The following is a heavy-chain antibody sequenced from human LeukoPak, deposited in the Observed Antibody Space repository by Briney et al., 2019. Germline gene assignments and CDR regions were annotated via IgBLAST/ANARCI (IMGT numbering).Heavy chain of an antibody. CDR2: INHSGST. J-gene: IGHJ5*02. V-gene: IGHV4-34*01. D-gene: IGHD3-10*01. CDR3: AREYYYGSGSYYNLFDP. Sequence: PSETLSLTCAVYGGSFSSYYWSWIRQPPGKGLEWIGEINHSGSTNYNPSLKSRVTISADTSKNQFSLKLSSVTAADTAVYYRAREYYYGSGSYYNLFDPWGQGTLVTVSS. CDR1: GGSFSSYY.